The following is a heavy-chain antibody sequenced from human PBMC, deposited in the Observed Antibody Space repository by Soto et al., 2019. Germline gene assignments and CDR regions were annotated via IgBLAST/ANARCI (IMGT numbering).Heavy chain of an antibody. D-gene: IGHD2-15*01. J-gene: IGHJ5*02. CDR3: ARGYCSGGSCYSYSWFDP. CDR1: GGSISSGGYS. CDR2: IYHSGTT. Sequence: QLQLQESGSGLVKPSQTLSLTCAVSGGSISSGGYSWSWIRQPPGKGLDRIGYIYHSGTTFYNPSLKSRVTISVDRSKNQFSLKLRSVTAADTAVYYCARGYCSGGSCYSYSWFDPWGQGTLVTVSS. V-gene: IGHV4-30-2*01.